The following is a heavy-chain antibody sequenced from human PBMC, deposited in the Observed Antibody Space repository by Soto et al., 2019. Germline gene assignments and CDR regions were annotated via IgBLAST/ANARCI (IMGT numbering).Heavy chain of an antibody. CDR1: GFTFSSYW. V-gene: IGHV3-7*01. D-gene: IGHD3-10*01. CDR2: IKQDGSEK. CDR3: ARDGPQGAQWTGRLIDS. J-gene: IGHJ4*02. Sequence: GGLRLSCVSSGFTFSSYWMSWVRQAPGKGLEWVANIKQDGSEKYYVDSVKGRFTISRDNTKNSLYLQMNSLRVEDAAVYYCARDGPQGAQWTGRLIDSWGQGTPVPVSS.